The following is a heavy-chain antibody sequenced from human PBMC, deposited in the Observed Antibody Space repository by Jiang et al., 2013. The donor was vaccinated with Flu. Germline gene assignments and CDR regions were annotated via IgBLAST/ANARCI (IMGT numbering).Heavy chain of an antibody. D-gene: IGHD5-24*01. Sequence: KPTQTLTLTCTFSGFSLSTSGMCVSWIRQPPGKALEWLARIDWDDDKYYSTSLKSRLTITKDTSKNQVVLTMTNMDPVDTATYYCAHRDGWFDPWGQGTLVTVSS. CDR1: GFSLSTSGMC. CDR2: IDWDDDK. J-gene: IGHJ5*02. CDR3: AHRDGWFDP. V-gene: IGHV2-70*12.